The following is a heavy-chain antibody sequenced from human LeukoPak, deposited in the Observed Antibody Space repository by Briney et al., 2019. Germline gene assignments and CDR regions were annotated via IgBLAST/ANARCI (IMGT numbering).Heavy chain of an antibody. CDR3: TTSGNYFGDY. Sequence: PGGSLRLSCAGSGFTFRTYAMSWVRQAPRAGLDWVSSITDSGGSTYYADSVKGRFTISRDNSKNTLYLQMNSLRAEDTAVYYCTTSGNYFGDYWGQGTPVTVSS. CDR1: GFTFRTYA. V-gene: IGHV3-23*01. J-gene: IGHJ4*02. D-gene: IGHD1-26*01. CDR2: ITDSGGST.